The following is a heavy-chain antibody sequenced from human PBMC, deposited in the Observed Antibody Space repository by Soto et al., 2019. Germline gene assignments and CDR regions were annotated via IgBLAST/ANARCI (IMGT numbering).Heavy chain of an antibody. V-gene: IGHV3-33*01. J-gene: IGHJ4*02. D-gene: IGHD5-12*01. CDR1: GFTFSSYG. CDR3: ARDPDSGYDYDFDY. CDR2: IWYDGSNK. Sequence: QVQLVESGGGVVQPGRSLRLSCAASGFTFSSYGMHWVRQAPGKGLEWVAVIWYDGSNKYYADSVKGRFTISRDNSKNTLYLQMNSLRAEDTAGYYWARDPDSGYDYDFDYWGQGTLVTVSS.